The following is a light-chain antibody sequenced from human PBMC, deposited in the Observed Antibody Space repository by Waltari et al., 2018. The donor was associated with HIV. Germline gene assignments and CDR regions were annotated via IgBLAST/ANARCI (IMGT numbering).Light chain of an antibody. J-gene: IGLJ6*01. CDR3: SSYAGSGNLLL. CDR2: EVN. Sequence: QSALTQPPAASGSPGQSFTISCTGTSTDIGPYNYFSCYQQHPDKAPRLLIYEVNKRPSGVPGRFSGSKSGNTASLTVSGLQAEDEADYYCSSYAGSGNLLLFGGGTKVTVL. V-gene: IGLV2-8*01. CDR1: STDIGPYNY.